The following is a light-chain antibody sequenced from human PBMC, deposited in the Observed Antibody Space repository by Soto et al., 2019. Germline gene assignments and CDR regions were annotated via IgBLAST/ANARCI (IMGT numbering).Light chain of an antibody. CDR1: QTISSW. V-gene: IGKV1-6*01. Sequence: IQMTQSPSTLSGSVVDRFTITCLASQTISSWLAWYQQKPGKAPKLLIYAASSLQSGVPSRFSGSGSGTDFTLTISSLQPEDFATYYCLQDYNYPWTFGQGTKVDI. CDR3: LQDYNYPWT. J-gene: IGKJ1*01. CDR2: AAS.